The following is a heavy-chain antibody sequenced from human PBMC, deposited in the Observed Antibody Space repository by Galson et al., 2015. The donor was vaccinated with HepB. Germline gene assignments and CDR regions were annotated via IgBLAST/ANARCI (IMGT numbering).Heavy chain of an antibody. CDR1: GFTFNTYA. Sequence: PLRLSCAASGFTFNTYAMSWVRQAPGKGLEWVSAISGSGGTMYYPDSVKGRFTISRDNSKNTLYLQVNSLRAEDTAIYYCAKDPRSSGWYGGDFDYWGQGTLVTVSS. D-gene: IGHD6-19*01. CDR2: ISGSGGTM. J-gene: IGHJ4*02. CDR3: AKDPRSSGWYGGDFDY. V-gene: IGHV3-23*01.